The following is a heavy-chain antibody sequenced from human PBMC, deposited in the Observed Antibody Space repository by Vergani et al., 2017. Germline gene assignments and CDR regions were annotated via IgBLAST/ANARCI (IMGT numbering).Heavy chain of an antibody. CDR2: INPNSGNT. Sequence: QVQLVQSGAEVKKPGASVKLSCKASGYSFTTYDINWVRQALGHGLEWVGWINPNSGNTCYARRFEGRVTITRDTAISTAYMELSGLYSDDTAVYYCTRGLPRTLTTETYYFDDWGQGTLVSVSP. V-gene: IGHV1-8*03. CDR3: TRGLPRTLTTETYYFDD. D-gene: IGHD1-14*01. CDR1: GYSFTTYD. J-gene: IGHJ4*02.